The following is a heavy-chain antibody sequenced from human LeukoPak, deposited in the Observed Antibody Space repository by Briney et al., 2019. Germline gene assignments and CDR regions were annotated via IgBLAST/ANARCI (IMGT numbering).Heavy chain of an antibody. D-gene: IGHD3-3*01. CDR3: ARVLPNLEWLPHYYMDV. V-gene: IGHV4-59*01. J-gene: IGHJ6*03. Sequence: PSETLSLTCTVSGGSISSYYWSWIRQPPRKGLEWTGYIYYSGSTNYNPSLKSRVTISVDTSKNQFSLKLSSVTAADTAVYYCARVLPNLEWLPHYYMDVWGKGTTVTVSS. CDR2: IYYSGST. CDR1: GGSISSYY.